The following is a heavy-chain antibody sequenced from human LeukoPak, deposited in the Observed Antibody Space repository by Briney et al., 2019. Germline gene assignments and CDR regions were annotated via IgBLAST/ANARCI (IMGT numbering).Heavy chain of an antibody. CDR1: GYSFTSYW. D-gene: IGHD4-17*01. V-gene: IGHV5-51*01. Sequence: GESLKISCKGSGYSFTSYWIGWVRQMPGKGLEWMGIIYPGDSDTRYSPSFQGQVTISADKSISTAYLQWSSLEASDTAMYYCARRAPDYGDARGLNFDYWGQGTLVTVSS. CDR3: ARRAPDYGDARGLNFDY. J-gene: IGHJ4*02. CDR2: IYPGDSDT.